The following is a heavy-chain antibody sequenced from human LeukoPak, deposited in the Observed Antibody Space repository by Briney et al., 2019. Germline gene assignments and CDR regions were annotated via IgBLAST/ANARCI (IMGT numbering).Heavy chain of an antibody. V-gene: IGHV4-38-2*02. CDR3: ASGIAAAGPFDY. J-gene: IGHJ4*02. CDR1: GGSISSGYY. D-gene: IGHD6-13*01. Sequence: SETLSLTCTVPGGSISSGYYWGWIRQPPGKGLEWIGSIYHSGSTYYNPSLKSRVTISVDTSKNQFSLKLSSVTAADTAVYYCASGIAAAGPFDYWGQGTLVTVSS. CDR2: IYHSGST.